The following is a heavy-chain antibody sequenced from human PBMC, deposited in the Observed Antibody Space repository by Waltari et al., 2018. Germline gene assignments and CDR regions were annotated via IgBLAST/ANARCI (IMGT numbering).Heavy chain of an antibody. J-gene: IGHJ4*02. CDR3: ANTDFWSGYPDY. Sequence: QVQLQELGPGLVKPSETLSLTCTVSGGSISSHYWSWIRQPPGKGLEWIGYIYYSGSTNYNPSLKSRVTISVDTSKNQFSLKLSSVTAADTAVYYCANTDFWSGYPDYWGQGTLVTVSS. CDR2: IYYSGST. V-gene: IGHV4-59*11. D-gene: IGHD3-3*01. CDR1: GGSISSHY.